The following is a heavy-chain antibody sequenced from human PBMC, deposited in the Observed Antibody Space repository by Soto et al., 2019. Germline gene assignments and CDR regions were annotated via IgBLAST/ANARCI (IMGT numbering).Heavy chain of an antibody. J-gene: IGHJ4*02. D-gene: IGHD2-21*01. CDR2: IYWNDDK. CDR1: GFSLSTSGVD. V-gene: IGHV2-5*01. CDR3: AHRLGVILED. Sequence: HITLKEAGPTLVKPTQTLTLTCTFSGFSLSTSGVDVGWVRQPPGKALEWLALIYWNDDKLYSPSLNSRLTITKDTSKNQVVLTMANMDPVDTATYYCAHRLGVILEDWGQGTLVTVSS.